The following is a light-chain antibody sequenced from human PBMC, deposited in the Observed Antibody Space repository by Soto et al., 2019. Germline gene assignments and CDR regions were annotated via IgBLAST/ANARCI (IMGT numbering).Light chain of an antibody. CDR1: QNVDSD. Sequence: EIVMTQSPATLSVSPGEGATLSCRASQNVDSDLAWYQQKPGQGPRLLIFGASTRATDIPARFSGSGSGTDFTLTITSLQSEDFAVYYCHQYNNWPLWTFCQGTKVEIK. CDR2: GAS. V-gene: IGKV3-15*01. CDR3: HQYNNWPLWT. J-gene: IGKJ1*01.